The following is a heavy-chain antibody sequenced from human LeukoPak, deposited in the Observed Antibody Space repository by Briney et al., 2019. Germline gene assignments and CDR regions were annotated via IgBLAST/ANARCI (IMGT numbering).Heavy chain of an antibody. Sequence: GGSLRLSCAASGFTFSDYYMSWIRQAPGKGLEWVSYISSSGSTIYYADSVKGRFTISRDNAKNSLYLQMNSLRAEDTAVYYCARDGRYCSGGSCYNLYYYYGMDVWGQGTTVTVSS. J-gene: IGHJ6*02. V-gene: IGHV3-11*01. CDR2: ISSSGSTI. CDR3: ARDGRYCSGGSCYNLYYYYGMDV. CDR1: GFTFSDYY. D-gene: IGHD2-15*01.